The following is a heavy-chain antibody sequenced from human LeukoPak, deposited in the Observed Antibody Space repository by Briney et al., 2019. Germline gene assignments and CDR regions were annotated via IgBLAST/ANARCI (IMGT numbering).Heavy chain of an antibody. CDR1: GGTFSNYA. CDR3: TKDRGGYNPERLDY. J-gene: IGHJ4*02. Sequence: ASVKVSCKASGGTFSNYAISWVRQAPGQGLEWMGGILPITATSNYAQKFQGRVSFTADESTSTAYMELSSLRSDDTAVYYCTKDRGGYNPERLDYWGQGTLVTVSS. CDR2: ILPITATS. D-gene: IGHD5-24*01. V-gene: IGHV1-69*13.